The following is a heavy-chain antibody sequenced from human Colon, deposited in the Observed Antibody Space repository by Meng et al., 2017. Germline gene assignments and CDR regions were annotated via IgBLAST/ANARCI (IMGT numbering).Heavy chain of an antibody. CDR3: TTLYGDSIS. J-gene: IGHJ4*02. Sequence: QVQLQESGPGLVKPSGTRSLTCDVSGGSSRNDQWWSCVRQAPGKGLEWIGEIYHSGRTNYNPSVKSRVSMSVDKSQNHFSLRLSSVTAADTAVYYCTTLYGDSISWGQGTLVTVSS. CDR1: GGSSRNDQW. D-gene: IGHD4-17*01. V-gene: IGHV4-4*02. CDR2: IYHSGRT.